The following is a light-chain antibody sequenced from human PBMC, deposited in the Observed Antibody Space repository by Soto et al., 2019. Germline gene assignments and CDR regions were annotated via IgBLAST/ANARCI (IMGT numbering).Light chain of an antibody. J-gene: IGKJ5*01. CDR2: DTS. CDR3: QQFQRFPIT. V-gene: IGKV1-5*01. Sequence: DIQMTQSPSTLSASAGDRVTITCRPSQSITIWLAWYQQKQGKAPKLLIYDTSTLESAVPSRYSGSGSETESTLSITSLQPDDITTYYSQQFQRFPITFSQGTRLEIK. CDR1: QSITIW.